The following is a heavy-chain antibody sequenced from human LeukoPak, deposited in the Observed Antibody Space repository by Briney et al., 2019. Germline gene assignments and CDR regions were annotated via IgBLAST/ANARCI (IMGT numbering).Heavy chain of an antibody. J-gene: IGHJ3*02. V-gene: IGHV1-58*02. CDR1: GFTFSSST. D-gene: IGHD3-3*01. CDR3: AADRFWSGYPDAFDI. CDR2: IVVGSGNT. Sequence: SVKVSCKASGFTFSSSTIQWARQARGQRLEWIGWIVVGSGNTNYAQKLEERVTITRDMSTSTAYMELSSLRSEDTAVYYCAADRFWSGYPDAFDIWGQGTMVTVSS.